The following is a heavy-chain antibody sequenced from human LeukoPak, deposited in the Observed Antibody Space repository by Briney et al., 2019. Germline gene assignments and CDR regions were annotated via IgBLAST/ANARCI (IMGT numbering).Heavy chain of an antibody. CDR3: ARVHELRHPYYFDY. CDR2: ISAYNGNT. CDR1: GYTFTSYG. J-gene: IGHJ4*02. V-gene: IGHV1-18*01. Sequence: GASVKVSCKSSGYTFTSYGISWVRQAPGQGLEWMGWISAYNGNTNYAQKFQGRVTMTRDTSISTAYMELSRLRSDDTAVYYCARVHELRHPYYFDYWGQGTLVTVSS. D-gene: IGHD1-7*01.